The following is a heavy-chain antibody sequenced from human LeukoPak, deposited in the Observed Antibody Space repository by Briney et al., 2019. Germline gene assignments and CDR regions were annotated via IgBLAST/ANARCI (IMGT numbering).Heavy chain of an antibody. V-gene: IGHV3-7*01. CDR1: GLTFINYW. J-gene: IGHJ4*02. D-gene: IGHD1-26*01. CDR2: INRDGSGK. CDR3: ARVEYSGNGNLY. Sequence: PGGSLRLSCVGSGLTFINYWMTCVRQVPGKGMEWVANINRDGSGKYYLPSVRGRFTISKDDAKDSVYLQMDSLRPEDTAIYYCARVEYSGNGNLYWGQGTLVTVSS.